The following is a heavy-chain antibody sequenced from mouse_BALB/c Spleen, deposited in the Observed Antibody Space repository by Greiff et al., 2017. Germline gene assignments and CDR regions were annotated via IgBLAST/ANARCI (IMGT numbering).Heavy chain of an antibody. CDR1: GFSLTSYG. J-gene: IGHJ3*01. CDR2: IWAGGST. Sequence: QVQLKQSGPGLVAPSQSLSITCTVSGFSLTSYGVHWVRQPPGKGLEWLGVIWAGGSTNYNSALMSRLSISKDNSKSQVFLKMNSLQTDDTAMYYCAREGGPGWFAYWGQGTLVTVSA. V-gene: IGHV2-9*02. CDR3: AREGGPGWFAY.